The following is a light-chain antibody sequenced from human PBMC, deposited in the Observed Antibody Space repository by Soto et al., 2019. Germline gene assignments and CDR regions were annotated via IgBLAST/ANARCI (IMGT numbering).Light chain of an antibody. J-gene: IGLJ3*02. CDR1: SSNIGSKA. CDR2: TNN. Sequence: QSVLTQPPSASGTPGQRVTISCSGSSSNIGSKAVNWYQHLLGTAPKLLIFTNNRRPSGVPDRFSASKSGTSASLAITGLQSEDEADYYCATWDDSLKGPVFGGGTKLTVL. V-gene: IGLV1-44*01. CDR3: ATWDDSLKGPV.